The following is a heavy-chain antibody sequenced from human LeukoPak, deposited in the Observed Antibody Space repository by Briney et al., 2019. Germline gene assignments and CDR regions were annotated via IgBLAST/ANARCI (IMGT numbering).Heavy chain of an antibody. J-gene: IGHJ4*02. CDR1: GFTFSSYS. Sequence: GGSLRLSCAASGFTFSSYSMNWVRQAPGKGLEWVSSISSSSSYIYYADSVKGRFTISRDNAKNSLYLQMNSLRAEDTAVYYCARELRTYYYGSGTGDNDYWGQGTLVTVSS. CDR2: ISSSSSYI. D-gene: IGHD3-10*01. CDR3: ARELRTYYYGSGTGDNDY. V-gene: IGHV3-21*01.